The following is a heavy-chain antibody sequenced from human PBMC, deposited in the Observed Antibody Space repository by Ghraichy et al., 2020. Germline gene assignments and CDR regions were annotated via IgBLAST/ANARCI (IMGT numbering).Heavy chain of an antibody. D-gene: IGHD6-19*01. Sequence: GGSLRLSCAASGFNFSSYSMNWVRQAPGKGLEWVSSISSSSSYIYYADSVKGRFTISRDNAKNSLYLQMNSLRAEDTAVYYCARAVSSGWWYYYYGMDVWGQESTVTVS. CDR3: ARAVSSGWWYYYYGMDV. CDR2: ISSSSSYI. J-gene: IGHJ6*02. CDR1: GFNFSSYS. V-gene: IGHV3-21*01.